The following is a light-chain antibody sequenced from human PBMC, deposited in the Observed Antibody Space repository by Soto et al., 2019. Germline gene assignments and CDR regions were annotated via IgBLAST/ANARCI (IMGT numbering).Light chain of an antibody. V-gene: IGKV3-15*01. CDR1: QSVSTN. CDR2: GAS. J-gene: IGKJ4*01. CDR3: QQYNNRLT. Sequence: VMTQSPATLSVSPGERAILSCRASQSVSTNLAWYQQKPGQAPRLLIYGASTRATGIPARFSGSGSGTEFTLTISSLQSEDFAVYYCQQYNNRLTFGGGTKVEIK.